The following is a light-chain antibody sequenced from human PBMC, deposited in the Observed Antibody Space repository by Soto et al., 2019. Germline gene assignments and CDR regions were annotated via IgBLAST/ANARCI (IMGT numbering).Light chain of an antibody. Sequence: QSVLTQPPSVSGAPGQRVTISCIGSSSNIGAGYDVHWYQQLPGTAPKLLIYGNSNRPSGVPDRFSGSKSGTSASLAITGLQAEDEADYYCQSYDSSLSGYVVFGGGPKLTVL. CDR1: SSNIGAGYD. V-gene: IGLV1-40*01. CDR2: GNS. CDR3: QSYDSSLSGYVV. J-gene: IGLJ2*01.